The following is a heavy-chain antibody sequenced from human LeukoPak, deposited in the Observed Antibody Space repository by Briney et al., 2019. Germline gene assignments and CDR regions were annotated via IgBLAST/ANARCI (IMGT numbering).Heavy chain of an antibody. D-gene: IGHD4-23*01. Sequence: PSETLSLTCTVSGGSISSYYWSWIRQPPGKGLEWIGSIYYSGSTYYNPSLKSRVTISVDTSKNQFSLKLSSVTAADTAVYYCAQDYGGAYFDYWGQGTLVTVSP. CDR2: IYYSGST. J-gene: IGHJ4*02. CDR1: GGSISSYY. CDR3: AQDYGGAYFDY. V-gene: IGHV4-59*05.